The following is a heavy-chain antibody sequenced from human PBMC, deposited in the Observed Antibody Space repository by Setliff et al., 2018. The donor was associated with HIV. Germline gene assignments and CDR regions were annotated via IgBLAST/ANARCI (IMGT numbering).Heavy chain of an antibody. CDR1: GYTFSTYA. CDR2: INAGNGKT. J-gene: IGHJ6*02. Sequence: ASVKVSCKASGYTFSTYAMHWVRQAPGQRLEWMGWINAGNGKTKYSQKFQGRVTIMRDTSASTAYMELSSLRSEDTAVYYCAREQVGFGPPRGMDVWGQGATVTVSS. CDR3: AREQVGFGPPRGMDV. D-gene: IGHD3-10*01. V-gene: IGHV1-3*01.